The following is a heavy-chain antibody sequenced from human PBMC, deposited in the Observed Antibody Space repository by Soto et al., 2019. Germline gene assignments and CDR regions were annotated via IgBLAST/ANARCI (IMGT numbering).Heavy chain of an antibody. J-gene: IGHJ5*02. D-gene: IGHD3-16*01. CDR1: GGSISSSSYY. V-gene: IGHV4-39*01. Sequence: SETLSLTCTVSGGSISSSSYYWGWIRQPPGKGLEWIGSIYYSGSTYYNPSLKSRVTISVDTSKNQFSLKLSSVTAADTAVYYCARHPPSKLGLNNWFDPWGQGTLVTVSS. CDR2: IYYSGST. CDR3: ARHPPSKLGLNNWFDP.